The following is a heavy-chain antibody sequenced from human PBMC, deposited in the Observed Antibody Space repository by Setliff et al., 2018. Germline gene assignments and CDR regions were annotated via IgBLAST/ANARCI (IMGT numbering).Heavy chain of an antibody. CDR3: ARVQRYKGAFDI. CDR1: GVSINSLNW. CDR2: IYHDGPS. D-gene: IGHD3-9*01. J-gene: IGHJ3*02. Sequence: SETLSLTCAVSGVSINSLNWWTWVRQSPGKGLEWIGYIYHDGPSVHYNPSLKSRVTMSVDKSKNQFSLKLSSVTAADTAVYYCARVQRYKGAFDIWGQGTLVTVSS. V-gene: IGHV4-4*02.